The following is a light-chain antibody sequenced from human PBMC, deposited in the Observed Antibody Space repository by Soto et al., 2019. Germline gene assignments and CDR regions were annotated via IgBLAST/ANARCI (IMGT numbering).Light chain of an antibody. V-gene: IGLV7-43*01. Sequence: QTVVTQEPSLPVSPGGTVTLTCASGTGAVTSGDYPNWFQPKHGQAPRALKYGTSNKHACTPARFSGSLLGGKAALTLSGVHPEDDAEYYCLLYYGGAQLVFGGGTKLAVL. CDR3: LLYYGGAQLV. CDR1: TGAVTSGDY. J-gene: IGLJ2*01. CDR2: GTS.